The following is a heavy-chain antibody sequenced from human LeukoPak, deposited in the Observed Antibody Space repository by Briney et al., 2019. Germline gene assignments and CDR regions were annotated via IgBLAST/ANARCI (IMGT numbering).Heavy chain of an antibody. CDR1: GFTFSSYE. CDR2: ISTSGSSI. J-gene: IGHJ6*04. V-gene: IGHV3-48*03. D-gene: IGHD3-10*02. CDR3: AELGITMIGGV. Sequence: GGSLRLSCAASGFTFSSYEMNWVRQAPGKGLEWVSYISTSGSSIYYADSVKGRFTISRDNAKNSLYLQMNSLRAEDTAVYYCAELGITMIGGVWGKGTTVTISS.